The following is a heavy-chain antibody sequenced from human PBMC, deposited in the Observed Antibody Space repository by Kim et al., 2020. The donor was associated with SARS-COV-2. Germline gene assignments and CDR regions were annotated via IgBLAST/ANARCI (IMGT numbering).Heavy chain of an antibody. CDR3: ARGVNWEQQLYVFDI. J-gene: IGHJ3*02. Sequence: GGSLRLSCAASGFTFSGHWMSWVRQAPGKGLEWVANIKQDGSEKSYVDSVKGRFTISRDNAKNSLYLQMNSLRAEDTAVFYCARGVNWEQQLYVFDIWGQGTMVTVS. V-gene: IGHV3-7*01. CDR2: IKQDGSEK. D-gene: IGHD6-13*01. CDR1: GFTFSGHW.